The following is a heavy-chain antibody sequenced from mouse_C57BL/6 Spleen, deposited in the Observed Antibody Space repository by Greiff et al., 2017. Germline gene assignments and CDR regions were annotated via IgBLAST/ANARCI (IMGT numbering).Heavy chain of an antibody. V-gene: IGHV1-69*01. J-gene: IGHJ2*01. CDR2: IDPSDSYT. CDR3: ARWGTTAADY. CDR1: GYTFTSYW. Sequence: QVQLQQPGAELVMPGASVKLSCKASGYTFTSYWMHWVKQRPGQGLEWIGEIDPSDSYTNYNQKFKVKSTLTVDKSSSTAYMQLSSLTSEDSAVYYCARWGTTAADYWGQGTTLTVSS. D-gene: IGHD1-2*01.